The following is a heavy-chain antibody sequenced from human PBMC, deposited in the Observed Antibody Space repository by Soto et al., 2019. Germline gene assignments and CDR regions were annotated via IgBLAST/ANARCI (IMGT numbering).Heavy chain of an antibody. V-gene: IGHV4-4*07. Sequence: QVQLQESGPGLVKPSETLSLTCSVSGGSISSYYWSWIRQPAGKGLEWIGRVYTSGSTNYSPSLKSRVTMSVDTSKNQFYLKLRSMTAADTAVYYCARGSSSIWSDYFQHWGQGTLVTVSS. CDR3: ARGSSSIWSDYFQH. J-gene: IGHJ1*01. D-gene: IGHD6-13*01. CDR2: VYTSGST. CDR1: GGSISSYY.